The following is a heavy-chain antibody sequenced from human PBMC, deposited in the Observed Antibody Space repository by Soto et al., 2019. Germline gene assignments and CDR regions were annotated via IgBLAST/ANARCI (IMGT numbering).Heavy chain of an antibody. CDR1: GFTFSSYA. CDR2: ISGSGGST. Sequence: LRLSCAASGFTFSSYAMSWVRQAPGKGLEWVSAISGSGGSTYYADSVKGRFTISRDNSKNTLYLQMNSLRAEDTAVYYCAKSDYYDILTGYRSISLFDYWGQGTLVTVSS. D-gene: IGHD3-9*01. J-gene: IGHJ4*02. V-gene: IGHV3-23*01. CDR3: AKSDYYDILTGYRSISLFDY.